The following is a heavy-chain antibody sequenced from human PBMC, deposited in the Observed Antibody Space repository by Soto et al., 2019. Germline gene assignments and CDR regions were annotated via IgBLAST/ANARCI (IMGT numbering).Heavy chain of an antibody. Sequence: SQTISLTRVISGDSVSSNSAGWNWIRQSPSRGLEWLGRTYYKSKWNNDYALSVKSRITINPDTSKNQLSLHLHSVTPEDTAVYYCTGITWFRGMDVWGQGTQVTVSS. CDR2: TYYKSKWNN. V-gene: IGHV6-1*01. J-gene: IGHJ6*02. CDR3: TGITWFRGMDV. CDR1: GDSVSSNSAG. D-gene: IGHD3-10*01.